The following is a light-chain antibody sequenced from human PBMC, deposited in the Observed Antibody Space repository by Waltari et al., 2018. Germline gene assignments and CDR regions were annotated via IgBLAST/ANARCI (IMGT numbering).Light chain of an antibody. Sequence: EIVLTQSPGTLSLSPGERATLSCRASQSVSSSYLAWYQQKPGQPPRLLIYAASSRATGIPRRFSGSGSGTDFTLTIGRLEPEDFAVYYCQQYGSSVYTFGQGTKLEIK. V-gene: IGKV3-20*01. CDR2: AAS. J-gene: IGKJ2*01. CDR3: QQYGSSVYT. CDR1: QSVSSSY.